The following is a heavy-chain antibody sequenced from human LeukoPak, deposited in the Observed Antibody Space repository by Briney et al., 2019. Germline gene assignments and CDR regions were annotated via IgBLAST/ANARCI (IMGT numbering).Heavy chain of an antibody. D-gene: IGHD3-22*01. Sequence: ASVKVSCKASGYTFTSYGISWVRQAPGQGLEWMGWISAYNGNTNYAQKFQGRVTITADKSTSTAYMELSSLRSEDTAVYYCARENLYDTTRAYDYWGQGTLVTVSS. V-gene: IGHV1-18*01. CDR3: ARENLYDTTRAYDY. CDR1: GYTFTSYG. CDR2: ISAYNGNT. J-gene: IGHJ4*02.